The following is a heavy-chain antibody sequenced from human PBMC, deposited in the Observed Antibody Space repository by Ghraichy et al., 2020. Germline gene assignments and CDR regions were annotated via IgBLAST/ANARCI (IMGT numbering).Heavy chain of an antibody. CDR3: AKDERGALTS. V-gene: IGHV4-31*03. J-gene: IGHJ5*02. D-gene: IGHD1-1*01. CDR1: SGSISNHYCC. Sequence: SETLSLTCTVSSGSISNHYCCWNWLRQQPGKGLEWIGYIYSSGSTYYNPSLKGRVTLSVDKSKTQFSLHLSSVTAADTAVYYCAKDERGALTSWGQGSLVTVSS. CDR2: IYSSGST.